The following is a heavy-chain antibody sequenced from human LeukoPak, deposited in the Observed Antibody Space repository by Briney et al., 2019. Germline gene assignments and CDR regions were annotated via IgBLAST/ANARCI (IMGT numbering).Heavy chain of an antibody. J-gene: IGHJ4*02. Sequence: GGSLRLSCAASGFTFSSYAMSWVRQAPGKGLEWVSTISGGGGDTYYADSVKGRFTISRDNSKNTLYLQMDSLRAEDTAVYYCAKDPGCTSCRYFDYWGQGTLVTVSS. D-gene: IGHD2-2*01. CDR2: ISGGGGDT. V-gene: IGHV3-23*01. CDR3: AKDPGCTSCRYFDY. CDR1: GFTFSSYA.